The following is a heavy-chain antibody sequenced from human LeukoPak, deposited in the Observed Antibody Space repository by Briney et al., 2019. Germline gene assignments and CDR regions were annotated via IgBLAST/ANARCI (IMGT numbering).Heavy chain of an antibody. V-gene: IGHV4-61*01. CDR1: GYSISSGYY. D-gene: IGHD1-14*01. CDR2: IYYTGST. Sequence: SETLSLTCTVSGYSISSGYYWGWIRQPPGKGLEFIGHIYYTGSTNYNPSLRSRVTISVDTSKNQFSLNLNSVTSADTAVYHCARAEPSRPFDDWGQGTMVTVSS. CDR3: ARAEPSRPFDD. J-gene: IGHJ4*02.